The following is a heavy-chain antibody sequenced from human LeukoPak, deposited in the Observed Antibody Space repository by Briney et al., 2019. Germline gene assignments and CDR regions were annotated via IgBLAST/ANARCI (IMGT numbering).Heavy chain of an antibody. Sequence: PGGSLRLSCAASGFTFSSYSMNWVRQAPGKGLEWVSYISSSSSTIYYAYSVKGRFTISRDNAKNSLYLQMNSLRDEDTAVYYCARVSGQWLVPYYFDYWGQGTLVTVSS. CDR2: ISSSSSTI. D-gene: IGHD6-19*01. CDR3: ARVSGQWLVPYYFDY. CDR1: GFTFSSYS. J-gene: IGHJ4*02. V-gene: IGHV3-48*02.